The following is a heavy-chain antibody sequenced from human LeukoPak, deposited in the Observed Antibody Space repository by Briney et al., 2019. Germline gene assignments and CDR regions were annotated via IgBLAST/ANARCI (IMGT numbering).Heavy chain of an antibody. CDR1: GFTFSSYS. J-gene: IGHJ4*02. Sequence: PGGSLRLSCAASGFTFSSYSMNWVRQAPGKGLEWVSYINSSSSTIYYADSVKGRFTIFRDNAKNSLYLQMNSLRDEDTAVYYCARGLITTMIVVVPRKYFFDYWGREPWSPSPQ. V-gene: IGHV3-48*02. D-gene: IGHD3-22*01. CDR2: INSSSSTI. CDR3: ARGLITTMIVVVPRKYFFDY.